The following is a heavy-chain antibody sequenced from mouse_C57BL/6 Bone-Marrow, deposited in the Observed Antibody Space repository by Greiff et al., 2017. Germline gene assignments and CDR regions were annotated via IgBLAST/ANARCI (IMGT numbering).Heavy chain of an antibody. J-gene: IGHJ2*01. CDR2: IDPENGDT. Sequence: VQLKESGAELVRPGASVKLSCTASGFNFKDDYMHWVKQRPEQGLEWIGWIDPENGDTEYASKFQGKATITADTSSNTAYLQLSSLTTEDTAVYYCTVGDYWGQGTTLTVSS. CDR3: TVGDY. CDR1: GFNFKDDY. V-gene: IGHV14-4*01.